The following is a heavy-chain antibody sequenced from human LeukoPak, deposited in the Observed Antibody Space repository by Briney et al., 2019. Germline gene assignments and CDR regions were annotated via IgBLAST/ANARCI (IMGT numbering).Heavy chain of an antibody. Sequence: PGGSLRLSCAASGFTFSSYAMSWVRQAPGKGLEWVSSISGSGDTTYYADSVKGRFTISRGNSRNTLFLQMNSLRAEDTAVYYCASPDSSGYYWSSAFDIWGQGTMVTVSS. CDR2: ISGSGDTT. V-gene: IGHV3-23*01. CDR1: GFTFSSYA. J-gene: IGHJ3*02. CDR3: ASPDSSGYYWSSAFDI. D-gene: IGHD3-22*01.